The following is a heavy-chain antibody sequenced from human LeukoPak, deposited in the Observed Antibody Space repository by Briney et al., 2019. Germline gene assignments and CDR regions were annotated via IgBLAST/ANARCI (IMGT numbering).Heavy chain of an antibody. D-gene: IGHD4-23*01. J-gene: IGHJ4*02. V-gene: IGHV4-30-4*01. Sequence: SETLSLTCTVSGVSISSGDYYWSWIRQPPGKGLVWIGYIYYSGSTYYNPSLKSRVTISVDTSKNQFSLKLSSVTAADTAVYYCARASGGKGVGYFDYWGQGTLVTVSS. CDR3: ARASGGKGVGYFDY. CDR1: GVSISSGDYY. CDR2: IYYSGST.